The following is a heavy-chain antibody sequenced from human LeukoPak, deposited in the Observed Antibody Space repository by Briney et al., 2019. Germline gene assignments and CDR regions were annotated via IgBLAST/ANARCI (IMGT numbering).Heavy chain of an antibody. J-gene: IGHJ6*03. CDR2: ISAYNGNT. CDR1: GYTFTSYG. V-gene: IGHV1-18*01. CDR3: ARKWRLGVPAALGLTYYYYYYMDV. D-gene: IGHD2-2*01. Sequence: ASVKVSCKASGYTFTSYGISWVRQAPGQGLERMGWISAYNGNTNYAQKLQGRVTMTRNTSISTAYMELSSLRSEDTAVYYCARKWRLGVPAALGLTYYYYYYMDVWGKGTTVTISS.